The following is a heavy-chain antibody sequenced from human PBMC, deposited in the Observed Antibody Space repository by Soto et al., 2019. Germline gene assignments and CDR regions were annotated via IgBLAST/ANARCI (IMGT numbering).Heavy chain of an antibody. Sequence: ASVKVSCKASGGTFSSYTISWVRQAPGQGLEWMGRIIPILGIANYAQKFQGRVTITADKSTSTAYMELSSLRSEDTAVYYCARGFSIAVAGNDAFDIWGQGTMVTVS. D-gene: IGHD6-19*01. CDR1: GGTFSSYT. CDR2: IIPILGIA. J-gene: IGHJ3*02. CDR3: ARGFSIAVAGNDAFDI. V-gene: IGHV1-69*02.